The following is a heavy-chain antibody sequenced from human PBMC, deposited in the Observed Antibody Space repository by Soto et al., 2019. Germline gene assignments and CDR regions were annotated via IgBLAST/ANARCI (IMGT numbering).Heavy chain of an antibody. Sequence: QAQLQESGPGLVKPSQTLSLTCTVSGGSISSGGYYWSWIRQHPGKGLEWIGYIYYSGSTYYNPSLKSRVTISVDTSKNQFSLKLSSVTAADTAVYYCARRHYGYEFFDYWGQGTLVTVSS. V-gene: IGHV4-31*03. CDR1: GGSISSGGYY. CDR3: ARRHYGYEFFDY. J-gene: IGHJ4*02. CDR2: IYYSGST. D-gene: IGHD5-18*01.